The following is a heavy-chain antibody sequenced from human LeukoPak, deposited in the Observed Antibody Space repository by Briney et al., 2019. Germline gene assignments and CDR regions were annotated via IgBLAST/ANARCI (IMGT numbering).Heavy chain of an antibody. CDR2: IRYDGSNK. CDR1: GFTFSSYS. Sequence: GGSLRLSCAASGFTFSSYSMNWVRQAPGKGPEWVAFIRYDGSNKYYADSVKGRFTISRDNSKNTLYLQMNSLRAEDTPVYYCAKSRYYDSSGYYHSYFDYWGQGTLVTVSS. CDR3: AKSRYYDSSGYYHSYFDY. D-gene: IGHD3-22*01. V-gene: IGHV3-30*02. J-gene: IGHJ4*02.